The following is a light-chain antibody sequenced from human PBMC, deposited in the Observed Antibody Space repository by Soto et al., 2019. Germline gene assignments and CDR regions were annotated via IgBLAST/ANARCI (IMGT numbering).Light chain of an antibody. CDR3: QSYDSSLSGYV. J-gene: IGLJ1*01. V-gene: IGLV1-40*01. CDR2: GNS. Sequence: QSVLTQPPSVSWAPGQRVTISCTGSSSNIGAGYDVHWYQHLPGTAPKLLIYGNSNRPSGVPDRFSGSKSGTSASLAITGLQAEDEADYYCQSYDSSLSGYVFGTGTKVTVL. CDR1: SSNIGAGYD.